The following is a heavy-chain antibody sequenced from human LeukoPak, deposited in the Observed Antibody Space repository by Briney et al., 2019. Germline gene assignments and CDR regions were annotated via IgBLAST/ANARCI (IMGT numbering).Heavy chain of an antibody. Sequence: KPGESLKISCQGSGYSFPNYWIAWVRQMPGKGLEWMGVIFPGDSDIRYSPSFQGQVTISADKSIDTAYLQWSSLKASGSAMYYCARQARGYSYGHWGQGTLVTVSA. CDR2: IFPGDSDI. D-gene: IGHD5-18*01. CDR3: ARQARGYSYGH. V-gene: IGHV5-51*01. CDR1: GYSFPNYW. J-gene: IGHJ4*02.